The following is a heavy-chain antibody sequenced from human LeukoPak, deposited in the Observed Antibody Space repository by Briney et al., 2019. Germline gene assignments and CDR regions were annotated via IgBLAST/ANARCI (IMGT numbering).Heavy chain of an antibody. J-gene: IGHJ4*02. CDR2: ITASGTAM. D-gene: IGHD1-26*01. CDR3: ASSGSYRFDY. CDR1: GFTFSSYS. V-gene: IGHV3-48*02. Sequence: GGSLRLSCAASGFTFSSYSVNWVRQAPGKGLEWVSHITASGTAMFYADSVKGRFTISRDNAKNSLYLQMNSLGDEDTAVYYCASSGSYRFDYWGQGTLVTVSS.